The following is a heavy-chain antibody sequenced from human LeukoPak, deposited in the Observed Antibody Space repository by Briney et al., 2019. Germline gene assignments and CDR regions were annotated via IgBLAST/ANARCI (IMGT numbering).Heavy chain of an antibody. CDR3: ARAPSEIGGYYPEYFRH. CDR1: GFTLSSYA. D-gene: IGHD3-22*01. V-gene: IGHV3-74*01. J-gene: IGHJ1*01. CDR2: IKSDGST. Sequence: GGSLRLSCAASGFTLSSYAMSWVRQAPGKGLVWVSRIKSDGSTNYADSVKGRFTISRDNAKNTVSLQMNSLRVEDTGVYYCARAPSEIGGYYPEYFRHWGQGTLVTVSS.